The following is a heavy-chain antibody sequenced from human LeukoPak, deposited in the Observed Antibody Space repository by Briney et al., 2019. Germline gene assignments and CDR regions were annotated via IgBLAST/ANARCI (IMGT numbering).Heavy chain of an antibody. V-gene: IGHV3-66*01. CDR3: ARDWEVGATNY. Sequence: GGSLRLSCAASGFTVSSNYMSWVRQAPGKGLEWVSVIYSGGSTYYADSVKGRFTISRDNSKNTLYLQMNSLRAEDTAVYYCARDWEVGATNYWGQGTLVTVSS. CDR2: IYSGGST. D-gene: IGHD1-26*01. CDR1: GFTVSSNY. J-gene: IGHJ4*02.